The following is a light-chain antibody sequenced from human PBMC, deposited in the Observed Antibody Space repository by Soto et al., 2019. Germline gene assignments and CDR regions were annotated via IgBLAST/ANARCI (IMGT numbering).Light chain of an antibody. Sequence: PGARATLSCRASQSVGSYLAWYQQKPGQAPRLLIYDASNRATGIPARFSGSGSGTDFTLTISRLEPEDFAVYYCQQRSDWPPITFGQGTRLEMK. V-gene: IGKV3-11*01. J-gene: IGKJ5*01. CDR1: QSVGSY. CDR3: QQRSDWPPIT. CDR2: DAS.